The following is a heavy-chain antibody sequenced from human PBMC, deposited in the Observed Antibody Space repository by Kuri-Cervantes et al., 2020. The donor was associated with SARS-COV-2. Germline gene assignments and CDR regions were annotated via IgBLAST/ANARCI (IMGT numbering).Heavy chain of an antibody. Sequence: GESLKISCAASGFTVSSNYMSWVRQAPGKGLEWVSVIYSGGSTYYADFVKGRFTISRDNSKNTLYLQMNSLRAEDTAVYYCARGPYRRFDPWGQGTLVTVSS. J-gene: IGHJ5*02. V-gene: IGHV3-66*02. CDR1: GFTVSSNY. CDR3: ARGPYRRFDP. D-gene: IGHD4-11*01. CDR2: IYSGGST.